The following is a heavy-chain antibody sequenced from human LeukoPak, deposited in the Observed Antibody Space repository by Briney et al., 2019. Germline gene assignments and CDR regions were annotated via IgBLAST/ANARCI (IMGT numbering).Heavy chain of an antibody. CDR2: IYYSGST. Sequence: SETLSLTCTVSGGSISSGGYYWSWIRQHPGKGLEWIGYIYYSGSTYYNPSLKSRVTISVDTSKNQFSLKLSSVTAADTAVYYCARDSAPYGDYSRGSIDYWGQGTLVTVSS. V-gene: IGHV4-31*03. CDR3: ARDSAPYGDYSRGSIDY. J-gene: IGHJ4*02. CDR1: GGSISSGGYY. D-gene: IGHD4-17*01.